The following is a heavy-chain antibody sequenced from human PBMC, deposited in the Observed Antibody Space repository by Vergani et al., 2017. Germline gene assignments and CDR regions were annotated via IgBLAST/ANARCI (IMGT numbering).Heavy chain of an antibody. CDR1: GGSISSGSYY. J-gene: IGHJ6*02. D-gene: IGHD3-10*01. V-gene: IGHV4-61*02. CDR3: ASGGASYXGSGSYYGYYYYYGMDV. CDR2: IYTSGST. Sequence: QVQLQESGPGLVKPSQTLSLTCTVSGGSISSGSYYWSWIRQPAGKGLEWIGRIYTSGSTNYNPSLKSRVTISVDTSKNQCSLKLSSVTAADTAVYYCASGGASYXGSGSYYGYYYYYGMDVWGQGTTVTVSS.